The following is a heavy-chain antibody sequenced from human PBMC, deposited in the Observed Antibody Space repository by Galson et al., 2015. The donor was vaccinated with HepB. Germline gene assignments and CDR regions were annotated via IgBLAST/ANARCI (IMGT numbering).Heavy chain of an antibody. D-gene: IGHD2-8*01. V-gene: IGHV3-30*18. J-gene: IGHJ6*04. CDR2: ISFGGSHK. CDR1: GFTFRNYG. Sequence: SLRLSCAASGFTFRNYGMHWVRQAPGRGLEWVAVISFGGSHKYCADSVKGRFSISRDNSKNTPYLQMNSLRAEDTAVYYCAKDGAFCSNGVCGMDVWGKGTTITVSS. CDR3: AKDGAFCSNGVCGMDV.